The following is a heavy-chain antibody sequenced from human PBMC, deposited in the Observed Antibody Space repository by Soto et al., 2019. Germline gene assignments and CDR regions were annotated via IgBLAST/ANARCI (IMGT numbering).Heavy chain of an antibody. CDR3: ARDRMKREQDGMDV. V-gene: IGHV4-31*11. Sequence: HSETRYLTCAVSGGSIIIGGYYWSWSRQHPGKGLEWIGYIYYSGSTYYNPSLKSRVTISVDTSKNQFSLKLSSVTAADTAVYYCARDRMKREQDGMDVWGQGTTVTVSS. D-gene: IGHD1-1*01. CDR2: IYYSGST. J-gene: IGHJ6*02. CDR1: GGSIIIGGYY.